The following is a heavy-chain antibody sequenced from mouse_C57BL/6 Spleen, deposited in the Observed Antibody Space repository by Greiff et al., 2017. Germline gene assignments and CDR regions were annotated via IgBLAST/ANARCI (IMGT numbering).Heavy chain of an antibody. CDR1: GYTFTSYW. J-gene: IGHJ2*01. V-gene: IGHV1-69*01. CDR2: IDPSDSYT. D-gene: IGHD1-1*01. Sequence: VQLQQPGAELVMPGASVKLSCKASGYTFTSYWMHWVKQRPGQGLEWIGEIDPSDSYTNYNQKFKGKSTLTVDKSSSTAYMQLSSLTSEDSAVYYCARNYGSRPLYYFDYWGQGTTLTVSS. CDR3: ARNYGSRPLYYFDY.